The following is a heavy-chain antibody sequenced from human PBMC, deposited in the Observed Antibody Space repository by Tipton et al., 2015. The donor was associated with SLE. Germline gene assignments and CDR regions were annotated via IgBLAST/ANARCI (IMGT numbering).Heavy chain of an antibody. V-gene: IGHV4-59*11. CDR2: IYYSGST. D-gene: IGHD3-22*01. J-gene: IGHJ5*02. CDR1: GGSISRHY. Sequence: TLSLTCTVSGGSISRHYWSWIRQPPGKGLEWIGYIYYSGSTNYNPSLKSRVTISVDTSKNQFSLKLSSVTAADTAVYYCARDRDDSSGSLFDPWGQGTLVTVSS. CDR3: ARDRDDSSGSLFDP.